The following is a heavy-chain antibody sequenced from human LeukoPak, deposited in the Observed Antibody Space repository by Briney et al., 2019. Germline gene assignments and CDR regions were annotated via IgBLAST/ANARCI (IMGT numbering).Heavy chain of an antibody. CDR1: GGTFSSYA. D-gene: IGHD1-26*01. J-gene: IGHJ4*02. V-gene: IGHV1-69*06. CDR2: IIPIFGTA. CDR3: AKATRVGSAEDY. Sequence: ASVKVSCKASGGTFSSYAISWVRQAPGQGLEWMGGIIPIFGTANYAQKFRGRVTITADKSTRTAYMELSSLRSEDTALYYCAKATRVGSAEDYWGQGTLVTVSS.